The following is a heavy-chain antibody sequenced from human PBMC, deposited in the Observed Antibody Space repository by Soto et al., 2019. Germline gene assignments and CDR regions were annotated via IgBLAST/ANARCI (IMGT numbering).Heavy chain of an antibody. J-gene: IGHJ6*02. CDR1: GGTFSSYA. CDR2: IIPIFGTA. V-gene: IGHV1-69*01. D-gene: IGHD3-10*01. Sequence: KVSCKASGGTFSSYAISWVRQAPGQGLEWMGGIIPIFGTANYAQKFQGRVTITADESTSTAYMELSSLRSEDTAVYYCASRFGELLSYYGMDVWGQGTTVTVSS. CDR3: ASRFGELLSYYGMDV.